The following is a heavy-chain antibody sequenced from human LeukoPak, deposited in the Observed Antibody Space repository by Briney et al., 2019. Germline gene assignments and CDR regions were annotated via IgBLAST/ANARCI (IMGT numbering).Heavy chain of an antibody. D-gene: IGHD6-13*01. CDR3: AIRSSSVRGWFDP. CDR1: GGYLNSYY. Sequence: PSETLPLTCAVSGGYLNSYYWSWIGPPPGKGLEWIGYTYYRGNPNYNPSLNSRVTISVDTSKSQFSLNLTSVTAADTAVYYCAIRSSSVRGWFDPWGQGTLVTVSS. J-gene: IGHJ5*02. V-gene: IGHV4-59*08. CDR2: TYYRGNP.